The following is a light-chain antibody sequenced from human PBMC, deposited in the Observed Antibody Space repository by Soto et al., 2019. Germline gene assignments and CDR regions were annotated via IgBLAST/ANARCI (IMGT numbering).Light chain of an antibody. CDR3: QQHSKWPYT. CDR1: QSVSSY. Sequence: EIVLTQSPATLSLSPGERATLSCRASQSVSSYLAWYQQKPGQAPRLLIYDASSRATGIPARFSGSGSGTDFTLTISSLEPEDFAVYYCQQHSKWPYTFGQGTKLEIK. J-gene: IGKJ2*01. CDR2: DAS. V-gene: IGKV3-11*01.